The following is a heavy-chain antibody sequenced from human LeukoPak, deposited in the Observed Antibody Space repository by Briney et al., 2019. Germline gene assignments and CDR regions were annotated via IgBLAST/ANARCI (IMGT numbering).Heavy chain of an antibody. D-gene: IGHD4-23*01. CDR2: IKQDESEK. V-gene: IGHV3-7*03. CDR1: GFTFSNYW. CDR3: ARDRLRWIRGSGY. J-gene: IGHJ4*02. Sequence: PGGSLRLSCAVSGFTFSNYWMSWVRQAPGKGLEWVANIKQDESEKYYVDSVRGRFTISRDNAKNSLYLQMNSLRAEDTAVYYCARDRLRWIRGSGYWGQGTLVTVSS.